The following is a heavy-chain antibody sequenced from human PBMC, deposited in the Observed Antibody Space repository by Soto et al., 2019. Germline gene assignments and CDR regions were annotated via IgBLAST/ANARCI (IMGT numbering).Heavy chain of an antibody. CDR3: ARDDDYEANGLDY. CDR1: GFTFSRYG. V-gene: IGHV3-33*01. D-gene: IGHD4-17*01. CDR2: IVNDGSDR. J-gene: IGHJ4*02. Sequence: PGGSLRVSGGGAGFTFSRYGMHWLRQAPGEGLEWMAVIVNDGSDRDYAASVAGRFTISRDNSKNTLYLQMDNLGVDDTAMYYCARDDDYEANGLDYWGQGTLVTVSS.